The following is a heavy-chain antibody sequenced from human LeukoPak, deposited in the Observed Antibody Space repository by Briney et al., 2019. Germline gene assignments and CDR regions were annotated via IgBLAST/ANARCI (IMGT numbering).Heavy chain of an antibody. CDR3: ARRPRDTSGYYLGAFEA. V-gene: IGHV3-23*01. CDR2: IGASGADT. CDR1: GFIFSTYA. D-gene: IGHD3-22*01. Sequence: GGSLRLSCEVSGFIFSTYAMTWVRQAPGKGLEWVSAIGASGADTYYSDSAKGRFTISRDNSKSTLYLHMSSLRAEDTAAYFCARRPRDTSGYYLGAFEAWGKGTTVAVSS. J-gene: IGHJ6*04.